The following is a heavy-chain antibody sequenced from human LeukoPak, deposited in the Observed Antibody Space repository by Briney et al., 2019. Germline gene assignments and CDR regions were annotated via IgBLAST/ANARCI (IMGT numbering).Heavy chain of an antibody. CDR3: ARVTILGPGGYFDY. CDR2: IYYSGST. V-gene: IGHV4-59*08. Sequence: PSETLSLTCTVSGGSISSYYWSWLRQPPGKGLEWIGYIYYSGSTNYNPSLKSRVTISVDTSKNQFSLKLSSVTAADTAVYYCARVTILGPGGYFDYWGQGTLVTVSS. CDR1: GGSISSYY. J-gene: IGHJ4*02. D-gene: IGHD3-10*01.